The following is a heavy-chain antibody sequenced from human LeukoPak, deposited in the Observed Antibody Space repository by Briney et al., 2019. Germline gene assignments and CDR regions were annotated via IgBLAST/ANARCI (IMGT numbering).Heavy chain of an antibody. CDR1: GFTFSTYA. J-gene: IGHJ3*01. Sequence: PGGSLRLSCVASGFTFSTYAMNWVRQAPGKGLEWVSVISFSGGNTNYADSVRGRFTMSRDNSKNTLYLQMNSLKAEDTAVYYCAKSYYYDSSGCLLWGQGTMVTVSS. D-gene: IGHD3-22*01. V-gene: IGHV3-23*01. CDR2: ISFSGGNT. CDR3: AKSYYYDSSGCLL.